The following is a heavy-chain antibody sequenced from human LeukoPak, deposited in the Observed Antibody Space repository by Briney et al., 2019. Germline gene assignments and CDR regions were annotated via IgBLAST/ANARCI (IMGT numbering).Heavy chain of an antibody. CDR2: IKEDGSES. V-gene: IGHV3-7*03. J-gene: IGHJ4*02. CDR1: AFIFSGHW. CDR3: AKNNGWFHLAQ. Sequence: PGGSLRLSCEGSAFIFSGHWMNWVRQTPGKGLEWVASIKEDGSESYYVDSLKGRFSISRDNTNNALYLQMNSLRVEDTAVYYCAKNNGWFHLAQWGQGTLVTVSS. D-gene: IGHD6-19*01.